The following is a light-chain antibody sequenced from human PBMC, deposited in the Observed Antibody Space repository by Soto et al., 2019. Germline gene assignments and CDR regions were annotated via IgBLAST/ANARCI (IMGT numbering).Light chain of an antibody. Sequence: EIVMTQSPATLSVSPGERVTLPCWASQSVGSTLAWYQHKPGQAPRLLVYGASTRPTGVPARFSGSGSGTEFTLTISRQHSEVFAIYYCQQYNKRPITFGGGAKVEIK. CDR2: GAS. V-gene: IGKV3-15*01. CDR3: QQYNKRPIT. J-gene: IGKJ4*01. CDR1: QSVGST.